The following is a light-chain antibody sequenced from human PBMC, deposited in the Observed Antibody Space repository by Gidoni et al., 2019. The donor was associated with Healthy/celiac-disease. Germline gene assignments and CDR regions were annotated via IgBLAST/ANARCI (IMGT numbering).Light chain of an antibody. CDR1: QSISSW. V-gene: IGKV1-5*03. Sequence: IQMTQSPSTLPASVGDRVTITCRASQSISSWLAWYQQKPGKAPKLLIYKASSLESGVPSRFSGSGSGTELTITISSLQPDDFATYYCQQYNSYSSSFGPGTKVEIK. CDR3: QQYNSYSSS. CDR2: KAS. J-gene: IGKJ3*01.